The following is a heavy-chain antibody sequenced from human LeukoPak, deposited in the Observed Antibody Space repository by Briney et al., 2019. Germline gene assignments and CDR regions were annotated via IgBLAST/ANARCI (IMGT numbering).Heavy chain of an antibody. Sequence: ASVKVSCEASGYTFTSYGISWVRQAPGQGLEWMGWISAYNGNTNYAQKLQGRVTMTTDTSTSTAYMELSSLRSEDTAVYYCARDGVRITFGGVIPMGFDYWGQGTLVTVSS. V-gene: IGHV1-18*01. CDR2: ISAYNGNT. CDR1: GYTFTSYG. CDR3: ARDGVRITFGGVIPMGFDY. J-gene: IGHJ4*02. D-gene: IGHD3-16*02.